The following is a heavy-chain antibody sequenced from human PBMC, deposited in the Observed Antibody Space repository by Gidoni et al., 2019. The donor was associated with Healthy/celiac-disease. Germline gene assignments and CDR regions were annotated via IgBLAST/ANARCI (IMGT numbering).Heavy chain of an antibody. V-gene: IGHV4-34*01. D-gene: IGHD3-10*01. CDR2: IHQSGST. Sequence: QVQLQQWGAGLLKPSETLSLTCAVYGGSFSGHFWSWTRQSPGKGLEWIGEIHQSGSTNYNPSLKSRVTMSADASKNQFSLRLNSVTAADTAVYYCARGLPIIMVRGVYSHWGQGTLVTVSS. J-gene: IGHJ4*02. CDR1: GGSFSGHF. CDR3: ARGLPIIMVRGVYSH.